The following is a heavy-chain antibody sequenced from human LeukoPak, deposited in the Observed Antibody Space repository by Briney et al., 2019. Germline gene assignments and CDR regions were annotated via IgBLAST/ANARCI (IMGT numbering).Heavy chain of an antibody. CDR3: ARDPSGYDLNYFDY. V-gene: IGHV4-39*07. CDR1: GGSISSSSYY. Sequence: SETLSLTCTVSGGSISSSSYYWGWIRQPPGKGLEWIGTIYYSGNTYYNPSLKSRVTISVDTSKNQFSLKLSSVTAADTAVYHCARDPSGYDLNYFDYWGQGTLVTVSS. J-gene: IGHJ4*02. D-gene: IGHD5-12*01. CDR2: IYYSGNT.